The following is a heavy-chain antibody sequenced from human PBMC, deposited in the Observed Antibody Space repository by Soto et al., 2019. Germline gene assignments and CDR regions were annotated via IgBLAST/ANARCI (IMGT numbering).Heavy chain of an antibody. Sequence: QVQLVESGGGLVKPGGSLRLSCAASGFTFSDYYMSWIRQAPGKELEWVSYISSSGSTIYYADSVKGRFTISRDNAKNSLYLHMNSLRAEDTAVYYCARPVEMATIDAFDIWGQGTMVTVSS. D-gene: IGHD5-12*01. CDR1: GFTFSDYY. CDR2: ISSSGSTI. CDR3: ARPVEMATIDAFDI. J-gene: IGHJ3*02. V-gene: IGHV3-11*01.